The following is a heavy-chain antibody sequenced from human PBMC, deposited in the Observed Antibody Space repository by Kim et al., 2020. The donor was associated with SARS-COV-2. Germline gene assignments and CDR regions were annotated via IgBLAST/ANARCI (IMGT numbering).Heavy chain of an antibody. CDR3: ARGAYNSGSYFRG. D-gene: IGHD3-10*01. V-gene: IGHV4-59*08. CDR1: GDSISDSH. J-gene: IGHJ4*02. Sequence: SETLSLTCVVSGDSISDSHWHWIRQPPGKGLEWIGYIYYKGSTSYNPSHKSRVTISSDTSKNHFSLKLTSVTATDTAVYYCARGAYNSGSYFRGWGQGTLVTVSS. CDR2: IYYKGST.